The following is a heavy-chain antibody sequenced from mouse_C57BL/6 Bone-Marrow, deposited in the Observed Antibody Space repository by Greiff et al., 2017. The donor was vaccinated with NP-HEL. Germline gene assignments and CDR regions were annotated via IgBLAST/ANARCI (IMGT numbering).Heavy chain of an antibody. J-gene: IGHJ4*01. CDR3: ASPITTVVGGYAMDY. CDR2: IDPSDSYT. Sequence: QVQLQQPGAELVMPGASVKLSCKASGYTFTSYWMHWVKQRPGQGLEWIGEIDPSDSYTNYNQKFKGQSTLTVDNSSSTAYMQLSSLTSEDSAVYYCASPITTVVGGYAMDYWGQGTSVTVSS. V-gene: IGHV1-69*01. D-gene: IGHD1-1*01. CDR1: GYTFTSYW.